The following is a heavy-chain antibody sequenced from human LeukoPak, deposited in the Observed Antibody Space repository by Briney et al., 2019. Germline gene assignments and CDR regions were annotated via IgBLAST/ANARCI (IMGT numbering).Heavy chain of an antibody. J-gene: IGHJ5*02. V-gene: IGHV1-46*01. Sequence: ASEKVSCKASGYTFTSYYMHWVRQAPGQGLEWMGIINPSGGSTSYAQKFQGRVTMTRDTSTSTVYMELSSLRSEDTAVYYCARFRGSGWYSFDLWGQGTLVTVSS. CDR2: INPSGGST. CDR3: ARFRGSGWYSFDL. CDR1: GYTFTSYY. D-gene: IGHD6-19*01.